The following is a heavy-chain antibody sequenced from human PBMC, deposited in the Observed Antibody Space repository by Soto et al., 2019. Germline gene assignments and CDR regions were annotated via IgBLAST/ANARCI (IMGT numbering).Heavy chain of an antibody. CDR3: ARLGGYYQAFYS. Sequence: SETLSLTCTVFGGSISSGDYYWGWIRQSPGKGQERIGYIYYTGTTKYNPSPNSRDTISVDSSKIQFTLLLDSVTAADTAVYYSARLGGYYQAFYSWGQGTLVPVSS. V-gene: IGHV4-61*05. D-gene: IGHD3-22*01. CDR1: GGSISSGDYY. CDR2: IYYTGTT. J-gene: IGHJ4*02.